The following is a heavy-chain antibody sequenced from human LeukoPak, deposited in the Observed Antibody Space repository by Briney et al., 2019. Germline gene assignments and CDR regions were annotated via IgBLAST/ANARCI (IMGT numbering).Heavy chain of an antibody. J-gene: IGHJ4*02. Sequence: SETLSLTCAVYGGSFSGYYWSWIRQPPGKGLEWIGEINHSGSTNYNPSLKSRVTISVDTSKNQFSLKLSSVTAADTAVYYCASVKVTVAGTGGFDYWGQGTLVTVSS. D-gene: IGHD6-19*01. V-gene: IGHV4-34*01. CDR3: ASVKVTVAGTGGFDY. CDR2: INHSGST. CDR1: GGSFSGYY.